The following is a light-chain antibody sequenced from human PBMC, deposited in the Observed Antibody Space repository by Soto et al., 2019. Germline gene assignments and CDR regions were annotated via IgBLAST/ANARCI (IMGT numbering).Light chain of an antibody. V-gene: IGLV1-40*01. Sequence: QSALTQPPSISGAPGQRVTISCTGSSSNIGAGSDVHWYHQLPGTAPKLLIYVNTNRPSGVQDRFSGSKSGTSASLATAGLQTEDEGDYYCQIYDSSLSGLYVFGTGTKVTVL. CDR3: QIYDSSLSGLYV. J-gene: IGLJ1*01. CDR1: SSNIGAGSD. CDR2: VNT.